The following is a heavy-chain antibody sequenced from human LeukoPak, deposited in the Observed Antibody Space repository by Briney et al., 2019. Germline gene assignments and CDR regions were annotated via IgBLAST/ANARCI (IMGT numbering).Heavy chain of an antibody. J-gene: IGHJ5*02. CDR1: GGTFGSYV. CDR2: ILPIFGTA. D-gene: IGHD4-23*01. Sequence: AASVTVSCKTSGGTFGSYVISWVRQAPGQGLDWMRGILPIFGTADYAQKFQGRVTITADESTNTAYMELKSLTSEDTAVYYCARDRGGLDPWGQGTLVTVSS. CDR3: ARDRGGLDP. V-gene: IGHV1-69*13.